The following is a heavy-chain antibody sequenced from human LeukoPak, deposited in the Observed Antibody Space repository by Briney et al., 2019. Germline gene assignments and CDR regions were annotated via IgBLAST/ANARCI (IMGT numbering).Heavy chain of an antibody. CDR1: GFSFDEYA. CDR3: AKDRYCTSSSCPIDY. CDR2: ISSNSDDI. J-gene: IGHJ4*02. Sequence: GGSLRLSCVGSGFSFDEYAMHWVRQPPGKGLEWVSSISSNSDDIGYADSVKGRFTISRDSAKKSLYLHMNSLRVEDTALYYCAKDRYCTSSSCPIDYWGQGTLVTVSS. D-gene: IGHD2-8*01. V-gene: IGHV3-9*01.